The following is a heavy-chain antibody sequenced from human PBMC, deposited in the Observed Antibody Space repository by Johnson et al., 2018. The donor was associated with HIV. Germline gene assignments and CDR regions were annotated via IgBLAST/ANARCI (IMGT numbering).Heavy chain of an antibody. CDR2: IRYDGSNK. V-gene: IGHV3-30*02. Sequence: QVQLVESGGGVVRPGGSLRLSCAASRFTFSSYAMHWVRQAPGKGLEWVAIIRYDGSNKYYADSVKGRFTISRDNSKNTLYLQMNSLRAEDTAVYYCAKTEDAFDIWGQGTMVTVSS. CDR3: AKTEDAFDI. CDR1: RFTFSSYA. J-gene: IGHJ3*02.